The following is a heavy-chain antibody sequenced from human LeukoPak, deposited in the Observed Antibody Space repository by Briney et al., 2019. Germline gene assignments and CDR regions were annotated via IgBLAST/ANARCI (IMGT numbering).Heavy chain of an antibody. D-gene: IGHD5-18*01. J-gene: IGHJ4*02. CDR3: ARGYSYADY. V-gene: IGHV4-34*01. CDR1: GGSFSGYY. CDR2: INHSGRT. Sequence: PSETLSLTCAVYGGSFSGYYWSWIRQPPGKGLEWIGEINHSGRTNYNPSLKSRVTISVDTSKNQFSLKLSSVTAADTAVYYCARGYSYADYWGQGTLVTVSS.